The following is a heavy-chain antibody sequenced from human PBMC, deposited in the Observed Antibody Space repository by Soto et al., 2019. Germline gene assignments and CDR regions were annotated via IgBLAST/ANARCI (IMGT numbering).Heavy chain of an antibody. Sequence: QVQLVQSGAEVKKPGSSVKVSCKASGGTFSSYTISWVRQAPGQGLEWMGRIIPILGIANYAQKFQGRVTXTXDXXTSTAYMELSSLRSEDTAVYYCAGGPGYEEYYFDYWGQGTLVTVSS. CDR1: GGTFSSYT. CDR3: AGGPGYEEYYFDY. J-gene: IGHJ4*02. D-gene: IGHD5-12*01. CDR2: IIPILGIA. V-gene: IGHV1-69*02.